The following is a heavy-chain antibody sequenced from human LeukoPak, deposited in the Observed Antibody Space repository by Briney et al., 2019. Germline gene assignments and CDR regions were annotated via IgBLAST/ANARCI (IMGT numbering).Heavy chain of an antibody. CDR3: ARDGGTRLGFDP. D-gene: IGHD3-16*01. V-gene: IGHV4-30-2*01. J-gene: IGHJ5*02. CDR2: IYHSGST. Sequence: SETLSPTCAVSGGSISSGDYYWRWIRQPPGKGLEWIGYIYHSGSTYYNPSLKSRVTISVDRSKNQFSLKLSSVTAADTGVYYCARDGGTRLGFDPWGQGTLVTVSS. CDR1: GGSISSGDYY.